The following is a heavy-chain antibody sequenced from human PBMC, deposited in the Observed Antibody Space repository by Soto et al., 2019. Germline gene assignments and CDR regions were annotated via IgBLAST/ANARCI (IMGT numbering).Heavy chain of an antibody. V-gene: IGHV3-30-3*01. CDR2: ISYDGSNK. D-gene: IGHD3-16*01. J-gene: IGHJ5*02. CDR1: GFTFSSYA. CDR3: ARDPSRNGGNWFDP. Sequence: PGGSLRLSCAASGFTFSSYAMHWVRQAPGKGLEWVAVISYDGSNKYYADSVKGRFTISRDNSKNTLYMQMNSLRAEDTAVYYCARDPSRNGGNWFDPWGQGTLVTVSS.